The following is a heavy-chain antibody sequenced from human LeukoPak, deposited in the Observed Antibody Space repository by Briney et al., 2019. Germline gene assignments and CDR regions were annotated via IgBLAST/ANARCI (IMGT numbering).Heavy chain of an antibody. CDR3: ARHPSRRYYDFWSGYLNWFDP. CDR1: GGSISSSSYY. V-gene: IGHV4-39*01. D-gene: IGHD3-3*01. Sequence: SETLSLTCTVPGGSISSSSYYWGWIRQPRGKGLEWLGSIYCSGSTYYNPSRKSRVTISVDTSKNQSSLKLSSVTAADTAVYYCARHPSRRYYDFWSGYLNWFDPWGQGTLVTVSS. CDR2: IYCSGST. J-gene: IGHJ5*02.